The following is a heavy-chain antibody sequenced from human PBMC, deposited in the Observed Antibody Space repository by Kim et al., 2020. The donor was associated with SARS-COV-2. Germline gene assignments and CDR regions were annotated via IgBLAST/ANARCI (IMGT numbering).Heavy chain of an antibody. Sequence: YSDSVKGRFTMSRNNAKNSLYLQMNRLRAEDTAVYYCTLYSNYVVYGMDVWGQGTTVTVSS. J-gene: IGHJ6*02. D-gene: IGHD4-4*01. V-gene: IGHV3-48*03. CDR3: TLYSNYVVYGMDV.